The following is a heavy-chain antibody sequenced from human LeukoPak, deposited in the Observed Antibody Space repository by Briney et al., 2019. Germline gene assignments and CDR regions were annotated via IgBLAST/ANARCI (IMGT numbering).Heavy chain of an antibody. J-gene: IGHJ3*02. D-gene: IGHD6-13*01. Sequence: SETLSLTCTVSGGFISSYYWSWIRQPAGKGLEWIGRIYTSGSTNYNPSLKSRVTMSVDTSKNQSSLKLSSVTAADTAVYYCARDYSSSDAFDIWGQGTMVTVSS. V-gene: IGHV4-4*07. CDR1: GGFISSYY. CDR3: ARDYSSSDAFDI. CDR2: IYTSGST.